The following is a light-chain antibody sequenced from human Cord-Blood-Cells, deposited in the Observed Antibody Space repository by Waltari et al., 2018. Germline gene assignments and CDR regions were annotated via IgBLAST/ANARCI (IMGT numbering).Light chain of an antibody. V-gene: IGLV2-23*01. Sequence: QSALTQPASVSGSPGQSITISCTGTSSDVGSYNLVSWYQQPPGKAPKRMIDEGSRRRSGVSNRFSGSKSGNPASLTISGLQAEDEADYYCCSHAGSSTWVFGGGTKLTVL. CDR2: EGS. J-gene: IGLJ3*02. CDR1: SSDVGSYNL. CDR3: CSHAGSSTWV.